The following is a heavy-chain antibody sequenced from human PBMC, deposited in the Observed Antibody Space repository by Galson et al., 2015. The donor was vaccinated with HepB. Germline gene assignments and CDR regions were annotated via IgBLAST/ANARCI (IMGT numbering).Heavy chain of an antibody. J-gene: IGHJ4*02. CDR1: GFTFSSYN. CDR2: ISGSSGYI. V-gene: IGHV3-21*01. D-gene: IGHD4-17*01. CDR3: AREDYGDYVFDY. Sequence: SLRLSCAAPGFTFSSYNMNWVRQAPGKGLEWVSSISGSSGYIYYADSVKGRFTISRDNAKNSLYLQMNSLRAEDTAVYYCAREDYGDYVFDYWGQGTLVTVSS.